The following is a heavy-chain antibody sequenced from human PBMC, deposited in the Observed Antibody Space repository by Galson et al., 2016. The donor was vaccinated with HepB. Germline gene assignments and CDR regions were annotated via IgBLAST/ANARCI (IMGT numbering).Heavy chain of an antibody. Sequence: SLRLSCAASGFAFDTYSMNWVRQSPAKGLEWVSSISRSSANIYYADSARGRFTISRDNAKNSLFLQMNSLRAEDTAVYYCVRDGYDSSSFVGDQWGQGTLVTVSS. CDR2: ISRSSANI. CDR1: GFAFDTYS. J-gene: IGHJ4*02. V-gene: IGHV3-21*01. D-gene: IGHD3-22*01. CDR3: VRDGYDSSSFVGDQ.